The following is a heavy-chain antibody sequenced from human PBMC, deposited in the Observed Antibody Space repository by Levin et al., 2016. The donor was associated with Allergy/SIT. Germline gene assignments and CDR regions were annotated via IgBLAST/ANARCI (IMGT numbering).Heavy chain of an antibody. V-gene: IGHV3-11*06. CDR1: GFTFSDYY. CDR2: ISSTGSYI. J-gene: IGHJ6*02. Sequence: GESLKISCAASGFTFSDYYMTWIRQAPGKGLEWVSFISSTGSYISYADSVKGPFTISRDNAKNSLYLQIHNLRAEDTAVYYCARLTDFWSAPRMDVWGRGTTVTVSS. CDR3: ARLTDFWSAPRMDV. D-gene: IGHD3-3*01.